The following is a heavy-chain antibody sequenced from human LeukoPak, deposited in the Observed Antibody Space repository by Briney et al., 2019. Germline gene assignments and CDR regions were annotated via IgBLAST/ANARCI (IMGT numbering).Heavy chain of an antibody. V-gene: IGHV3-53*01. CDR2: IYSDGTT. Sequence: GGSLRLSCTASGLTVSSNYMSWVRQAPGKGLEWVSEIYSDGTTYYAASVKGRFSISRDNSKNTVYLQMNSLRVEDTAVYYCARALDSSGYYWNAFDIWGQGTMVTVSS. CDR1: GLTVSSNY. D-gene: IGHD3-22*01. CDR3: ARALDSSGYYWNAFDI. J-gene: IGHJ3*02.